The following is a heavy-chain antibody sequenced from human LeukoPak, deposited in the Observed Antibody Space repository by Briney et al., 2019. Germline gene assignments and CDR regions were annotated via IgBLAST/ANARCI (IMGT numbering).Heavy chain of an antibody. J-gene: IGHJ4*02. CDR1: GFTFSSYW. CDR3: ARGVLRYFDSGFGY. Sequence: GGSLRLSCAASGFTFSSYWMSWVRQAPGKGLEWVANIKQDGSEKNYVGSVRGRFTISRDNAKNSLYLQMNSLRAEDTAVYYCARGVLRYFDSGFGYWGQGTLVTVSS. D-gene: IGHD3-9*01. V-gene: IGHV3-7*01. CDR2: IKQDGSEK.